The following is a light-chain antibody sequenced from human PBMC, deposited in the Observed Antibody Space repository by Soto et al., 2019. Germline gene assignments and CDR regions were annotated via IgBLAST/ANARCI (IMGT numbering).Light chain of an antibody. CDR2: GAS. V-gene: IGKV3-15*01. CDR1: QSVSSN. J-gene: IGKJ4*01. Sequence: EIVMTQSPATLSVSPGERATLSCRANQSVSSNLAWYQQKPGQAPRLLIYGASTRATGIPARFSGRGSGTEFTLTISSLQSEDFAVYYCQQYNNWLPLTFGGGTKVEIK. CDR3: QQYNNWLPLT.